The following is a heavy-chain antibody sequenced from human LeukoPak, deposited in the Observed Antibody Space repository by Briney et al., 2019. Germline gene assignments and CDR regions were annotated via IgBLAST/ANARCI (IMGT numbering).Heavy chain of an antibody. CDR2: VSGGGSST. CDR1: GFTFSNYA. V-gene: IGHV3-23*01. CDR3: AKDHCTSRYACCFDY. Sequence: GGSLRLSCVASGFTFSNYAMNWVRQAPGKGLEWVSGVSGGGSSTYYADSVKGRFTISRDNTKNMLYLQMNSLRAEDTAVYYCAKDHCTSRYACCFDYWGQGTLVTVSS. J-gene: IGHJ4*02. D-gene: IGHD2-2*01.